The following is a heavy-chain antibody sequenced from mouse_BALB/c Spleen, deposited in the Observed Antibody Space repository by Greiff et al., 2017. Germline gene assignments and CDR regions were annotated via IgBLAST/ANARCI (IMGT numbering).Heavy chain of an antibody. Sequence: VQLQESGAELVKPGASVKLSCTASGFNINDTYMHWVKQRPEQGLEWIGRIDPANGNTKYDPKFQGKATITADTSSNTAYLRLSSLTSEDTAVYYCAGGPHFDYWGQGTTVTVSS. CDR1: GFNINDTY. J-gene: IGHJ2*01. V-gene: IGHV14-3*02. CDR3: AGGPHFDY. CDR2: IDPANGNT.